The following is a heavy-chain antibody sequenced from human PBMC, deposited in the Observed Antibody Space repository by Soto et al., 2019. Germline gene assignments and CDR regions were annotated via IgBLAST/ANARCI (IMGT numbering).Heavy chain of an antibody. CDR3: AVVRGVPH. CDR2: INPSGTGT. V-gene: IGHV1-46*01. J-gene: IGHJ4*02. CDR1: GDTLSSYH. D-gene: IGHD3-10*01. Sequence: QVQLVQSGAEVKKPGASLKVSCKAFGDTLSSYHMHWVRQAPGQGLEWMGIINPSGTGTNYAPKFQGRLTVTRDTSTSTLYMELSSLGSEDTATYYCAVVRGVPHWGQGTLITVSS.